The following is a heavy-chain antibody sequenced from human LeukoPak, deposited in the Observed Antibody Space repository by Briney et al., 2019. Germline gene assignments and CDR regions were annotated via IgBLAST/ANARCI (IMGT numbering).Heavy chain of an antibody. CDR3: AKPVLRYFDWAPFDY. V-gene: IGHV3-23*01. D-gene: IGHD3-9*01. J-gene: IGHJ4*02. Sequence: PGGSLRLSCSASGFTFSSYAINWVRQAPEKGLEWVSAISGSGGSTYYADSVRGRFTISRDNSKNTLYLQMNSLRAEDTAVYYCAKPVLRYFDWAPFDYWGQGTLVTVSS. CDR1: GFTFSSYA. CDR2: ISGSGGST.